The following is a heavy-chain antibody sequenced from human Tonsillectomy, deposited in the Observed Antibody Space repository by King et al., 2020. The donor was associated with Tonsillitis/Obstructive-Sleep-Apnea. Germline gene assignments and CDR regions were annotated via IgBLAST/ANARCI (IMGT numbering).Heavy chain of an antibody. CDR1: GFTFSSYG. D-gene: IGHD2-2*01. Sequence: VQLVGSGGGVVQPGRSLRLSCAASGFTFSSYGMHWVRQAPGKGLEWVAVIWYDGSNKYYADSVKGRFTISRDNSKNTLYLQMNSLRAEDTAVYYCARDGGYCSSTSCFIFDYWGQGTLVTVSS. CDR2: IWYDGSNK. J-gene: IGHJ4*02. V-gene: IGHV3-33*01. CDR3: ARDGGYCSSTSCFIFDY.